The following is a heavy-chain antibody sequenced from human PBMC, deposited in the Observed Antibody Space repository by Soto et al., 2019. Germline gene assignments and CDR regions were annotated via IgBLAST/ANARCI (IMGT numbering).Heavy chain of an antibody. Sequence: QVQLVESGGGVVQPGRSLRLSCAASGFTFSSYAMHWVRQAPGKGLEWVAVISYDGSNKYYADSVKGRFTISRDNSKNTLYLKMNSLRAEDTAVYYCARAYGDWDAFDIWGQGTMVTVSS. D-gene: IGHD4-17*01. V-gene: IGHV3-30-3*01. J-gene: IGHJ3*02. CDR3: ARAYGDWDAFDI. CDR2: ISYDGSNK. CDR1: GFTFSSYA.